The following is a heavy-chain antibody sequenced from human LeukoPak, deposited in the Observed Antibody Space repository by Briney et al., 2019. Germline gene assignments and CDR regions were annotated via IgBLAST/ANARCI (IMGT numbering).Heavy chain of an antibody. V-gene: IGHV3-48*03. CDR1: GFTFSSYE. CDR3: ARDPITMVRGVIITRVYYYGMDA. D-gene: IGHD3-10*01. J-gene: IGHJ6*04. Sequence: PGGSLRLSCAASGFTFSSYEMNWVRQAPGKGLEWVSYISSSGSTIYYADSVKGRFTISRDNAKNSLYLQMNSLRAEDTAVYYCARDPITMVRGVIITRVYYYGMDAWGKGTTVTVSS. CDR2: ISSSGSTI.